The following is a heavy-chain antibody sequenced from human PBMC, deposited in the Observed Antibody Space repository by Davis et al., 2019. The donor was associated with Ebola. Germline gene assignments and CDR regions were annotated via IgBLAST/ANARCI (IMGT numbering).Heavy chain of an antibody. D-gene: IGHD3-10*01. CDR2: INHSGST. CDR3: AREPVTMVQGGGWFDP. J-gene: IGHJ5*02. Sequence: PSETLSLTCTVSGGSISSHYWSWIRQPPGKGLEWIGEINHSGSTNYNPSLKSRVTISVDTSKNQFSLKLSSVTAADTAVYYCAREPVTMVQGGGWFDPWGQGTLVTVSS. V-gene: IGHV4-34*01. CDR1: GGSISSHY.